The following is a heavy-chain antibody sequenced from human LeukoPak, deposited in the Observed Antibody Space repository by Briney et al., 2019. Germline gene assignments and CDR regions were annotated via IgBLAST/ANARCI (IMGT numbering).Heavy chain of an antibody. Sequence: ASVKVSCKASGYTFTSYGISWARQAPGQGLEWMGWISAYNGNTNYAQKLQGRVTMTTDTSTSTAYMELGSLRSDDTAVYYCARSSAGIAAAGGVYWGQGTLVTVSS. CDR2: ISAYNGNT. CDR1: GYTFTSYG. CDR3: ARSSAGIAAAGGVY. D-gene: IGHD6-13*01. V-gene: IGHV1-18*04. J-gene: IGHJ4*02.